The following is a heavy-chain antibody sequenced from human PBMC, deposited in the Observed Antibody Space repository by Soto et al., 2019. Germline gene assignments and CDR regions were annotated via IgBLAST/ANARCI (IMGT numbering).Heavy chain of an antibody. CDR3: ANLGGYYYYYGMDV. CDR1: GFTFSSYG. CDR2: ISYDGSNK. Sequence: QVQLVESEGGVVQPGRSLRLSCAASGFTFSSYGMHWVRQAPGKGLEWVAVISYDGSNKYYADSVKGRFTISRDNSKNTLYLQMNSLRAEDTAVYYCANLGGYYYYYGMDVWGQGTTVTVSS. V-gene: IGHV3-30*18. J-gene: IGHJ6*02.